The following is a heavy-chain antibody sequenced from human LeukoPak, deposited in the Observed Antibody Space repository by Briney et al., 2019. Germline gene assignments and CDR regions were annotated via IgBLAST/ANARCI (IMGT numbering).Heavy chain of an antibody. CDR2: ISGSGGST. V-gene: IGHV3-23*01. D-gene: IGHD3-10*02. CDR3: AELGITMIGGV. CDR1: GFTFSSSA. Sequence: GGSLRLSCAASGFTFSSSAMSWVRQAPGKGLEWVSSISGSGGSTYYADSVKGRFTISRDNAKNSLYLQMNSLRAEDTAVYYCAELGITMIGGVWGKGTTVTISS. J-gene: IGHJ6*04.